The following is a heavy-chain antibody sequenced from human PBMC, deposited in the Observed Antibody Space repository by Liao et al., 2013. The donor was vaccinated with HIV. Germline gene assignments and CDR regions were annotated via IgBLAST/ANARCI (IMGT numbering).Heavy chain of an antibody. CDR1: GDLIRRDNYY. V-gene: IGHV4-61*02. Sequence: QLQLQESGPGLLKPSETLSLTCTVSGDLIRRDNYYWTWIRQPAGKGLEWIGHIYTGMSTTGTTNYNPSLKSRVSISADTSSNHVSLKLTSVTAADTAVYYCASLNVDTAMVGFDYWGQGTLVTVSS. CDR2: IYTGMSTTGTT. CDR3: ASLNVDTAMVGFDY. D-gene: IGHD5-18*01. J-gene: IGHJ4*02.